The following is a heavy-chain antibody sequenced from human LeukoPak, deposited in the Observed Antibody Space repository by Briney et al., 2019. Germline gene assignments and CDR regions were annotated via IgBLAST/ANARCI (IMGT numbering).Heavy chain of an antibody. Sequence: GGSLRLSCAASGLSFTTYWMGWVRQAPGKGLEWVANINQDESSQYYVDAVRGRFTISRDNAKNSLYLQMNSLRAEDTAVYYCARGCGGDCYYYYYMDVWGKGTTVTVSS. V-gene: IGHV3-7*01. CDR3: ARGCGGDCYYYYYMDV. CDR2: INQDESSQ. CDR1: GLSFTTYW. D-gene: IGHD2-21*02. J-gene: IGHJ6*03.